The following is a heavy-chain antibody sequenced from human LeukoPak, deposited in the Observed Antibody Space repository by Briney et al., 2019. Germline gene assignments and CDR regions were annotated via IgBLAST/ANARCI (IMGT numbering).Heavy chain of an antibody. CDR3: VKDVTSWFGELSHFDR. V-gene: IGHV3-9*01. D-gene: IGHD3-10*01. J-gene: IGHJ5*02. Sequence: PGRSLRLSCAASGFTFDDYAMHWVRQGPEKGLEWVSGISWNSISIGYADSMKGRFTISRDNAKNSLYLQMNSLRAEDTALYYCVKDVTSWFGELSHFDRWGQGTLVTVSS. CDR1: GFTFDDYA. CDR2: ISWNSISI.